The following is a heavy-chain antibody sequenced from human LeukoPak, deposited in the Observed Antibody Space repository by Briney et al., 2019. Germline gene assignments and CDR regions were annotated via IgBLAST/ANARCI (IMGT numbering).Heavy chain of an antibody. J-gene: IGHJ3*02. D-gene: IGHD3-10*01. CDR2: ISGSGGST. Sequence: GGSLRLSSAASGFTFNNYAMTWVRQAPGRGLEWVSGISGSGGSTSYADSVKGRFTISRDNSKNTLYLQMNSLRAEDTAVYYCAKGVRGVIRDAFDIWGQGTMVTVSS. V-gene: IGHV3-23*01. CDR3: AKGVRGVIRDAFDI. CDR1: GFTFNNYA.